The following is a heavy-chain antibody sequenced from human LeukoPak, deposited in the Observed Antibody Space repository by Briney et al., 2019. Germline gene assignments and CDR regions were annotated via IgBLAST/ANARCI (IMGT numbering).Heavy chain of an antibody. CDR2: IYYSGST. D-gene: IGHD3-9*01. CDR1: GGSISNNNYY. V-gene: IGHV4-39*07. J-gene: IGHJ3*02. CDR3: ARARNYDILTGYYKDAFDI. Sequence: SETLSLTCTVSGGSISNNNYYWGWIRQPPGKGLEWIGSIYYSGSTYYNPSLKSRVTISVDTSKNQFSLKLSSVTAADTAVYYCARARNYDILTGYYKDAFDIWGQGTMVTVSS.